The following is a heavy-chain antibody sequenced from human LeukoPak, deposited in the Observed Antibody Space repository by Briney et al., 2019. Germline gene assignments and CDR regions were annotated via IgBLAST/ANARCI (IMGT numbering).Heavy chain of an antibody. CDR2: INPSGGST. J-gene: IGHJ4*02. CDR3: AKARGPVGIDY. CDR1: GYTFTSYY. D-gene: IGHD1-26*01. V-gene: IGHV1-46*01. Sequence: ASVKVSCKASGYTFTSYYMHWVRQAPGQGLEWMGIINPSGGSTSYAQKFQGRVTMTRDTSTSTVYMELSSLRSEDTAVYYCAKARGPVGIDYWGQGTLVTVSS.